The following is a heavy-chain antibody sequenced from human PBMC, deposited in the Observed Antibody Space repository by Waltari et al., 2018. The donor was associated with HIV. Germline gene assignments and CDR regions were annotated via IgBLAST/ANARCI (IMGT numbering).Heavy chain of an antibody. CDR3: ARFFPTATTTGWYLDL. CDR2: FNSYNGDT. Sequence: QVHLVDSGAELQNPGASVKLSCQSSGSTLATLGINWVRQAPGQGLEWMGWFNSYNGDTKYAQKFQDRVTMTTDTSTSTAYMELRSLRSDDTAVYYCARFFPTATTTGWYLDLWGPGTLVTMSS. D-gene: IGHD4-17*01. CDR1: GSTLATLG. V-gene: IGHV1-18*01. J-gene: IGHJ2*01.